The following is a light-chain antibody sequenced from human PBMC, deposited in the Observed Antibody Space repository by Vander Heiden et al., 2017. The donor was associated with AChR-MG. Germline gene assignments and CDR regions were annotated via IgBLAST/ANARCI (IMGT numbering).Light chain of an antibody. Sequence: DIEMTQSPSTLSASVGDRVNITCRASQSIYSWLAWYQQKPGKAPKLLIYKASSLESGFPSRFSGSESGTEFTLTISSLQPDDFATYYCQQSLTFGGGTKVEIK. CDR1: QSIYSW. CDR2: KAS. V-gene: IGKV1-5*03. J-gene: IGKJ4*01. CDR3: QQSLT.